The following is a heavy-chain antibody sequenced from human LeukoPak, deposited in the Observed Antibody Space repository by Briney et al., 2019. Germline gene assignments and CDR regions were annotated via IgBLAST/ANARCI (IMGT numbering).Heavy chain of an antibody. D-gene: IGHD1-1*01. CDR3: ARDAGGRTQREGWFDP. V-gene: IGHV3-21*06. Sequence: GGSLRLSCAASGFTFSDYSMNWVRQAPGKGLEWVASTSSGSSWIYYADSVRGRFTISRDNAKNLLYLQMNSLRVEDTAIYSCARDAGGRTQREGWFDPWGQGTLVTVSS. J-gene: IGHJ5*02. CDR1: GFTFSDYS. CDR2: TSSGSSWI.